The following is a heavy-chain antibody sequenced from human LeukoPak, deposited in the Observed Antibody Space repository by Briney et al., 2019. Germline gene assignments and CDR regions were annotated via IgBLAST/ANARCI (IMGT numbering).Heavy chain of an antibody. CDR1: GFTFSSFG. Sequence: PGGSLRLSCAASGFTFSSFGMHWVRQAPGKRLEWVAFVRNDGSNKYYADSVKGRFTISRDNSKNTLYLQMDSLRAEDTAVYYCAKAGGTGYCSSTSCYADFWGQGALVTVSS. J-gene: IGHJ4*02. CDR3: AKAGGTGYCSSTSCYADF. CDR2: VRNDGSNK. D-gene: IGHD2-2*01. V-gene: IGHV3-30*02.